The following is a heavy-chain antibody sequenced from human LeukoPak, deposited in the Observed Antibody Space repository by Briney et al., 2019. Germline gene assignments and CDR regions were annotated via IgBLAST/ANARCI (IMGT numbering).Heavy chain of an antibody. CDR2: IIPLFGIA. CDR3: ARVEGLGATTVGFDY. D-gene: IGHD1-26*01. V-gene: IGHV1-69*04. CDR1: GGTFSSSA. Sequence: SVKVSCKASGGTFSSSAISWVRQAPGQGLEWMGRIIPLFGIANYAQKFRGRVTITADKSTSTAYMELSSLRSEDTAVYYCARVEGLGATTVGFDYWGQGTLVTVSS. J-gene: IGHJ4*02.